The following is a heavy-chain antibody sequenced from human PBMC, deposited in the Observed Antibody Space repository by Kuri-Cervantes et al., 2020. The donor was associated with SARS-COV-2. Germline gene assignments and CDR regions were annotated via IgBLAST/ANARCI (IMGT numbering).Heavy chain of an antibody. J-gene: IGHJ6*02. Sequence: ASVKVSCKASGYTFTGYYMHWVRQAPGQGLEWMGWINPNSGGTNYAQKFQGWVTMTRDTSISTAYMELSRLRPDDTAVCYCARGVTPNYGMDVWGQGTTVTVSS. CDR3: ARGVTPNYGMDV. CDR2: INPNSGGT. D-gene: IGHD2-21*02. V-gene: IGHV1-2*04. CDR1: GYTFTGYY.